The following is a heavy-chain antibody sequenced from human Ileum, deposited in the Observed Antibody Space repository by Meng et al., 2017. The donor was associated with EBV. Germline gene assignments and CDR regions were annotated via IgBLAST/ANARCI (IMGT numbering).Heavy chain of an antibody. V-gene: IGHV4-30-2*01. Sequence: QLKLQESGSGLVKPSETLSLTCAVSGGSISSGGYSWHWLRQPQGKGLQWIGYIYYSGSAYYTPSLKSRVTLSVDRSTNQFSLNLSSVTAADTAVYYCARGAYFDYWGQGTLVTVSS. CDR2: IYYSGSA. CDR1: GGSISSGGYS. CDR3: ARGAYFDY. J-gene: IGHJ4*02.